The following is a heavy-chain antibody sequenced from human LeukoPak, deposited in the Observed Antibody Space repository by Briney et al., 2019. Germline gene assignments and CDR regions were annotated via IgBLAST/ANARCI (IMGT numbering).Heavy chain of an antibody. J-gene: IGHJ5*02. Sequence: ASVKVSCKASGYIFTNYGIRWVRPAPGQGLEWMGWISGYKGNTKYAQKFQGRVTMTTDTSTSTACMELRSLISDDTAVYFCARDDLDTVMGACDRWGQGTLVIVSS. CDR3: ARDDLDTVMGACDR. CDR2: ISGYKGNT. D-gene: IGHD5-18*01. V-gene: IGHV1-18*04. CDR1: GYIFTNYG.